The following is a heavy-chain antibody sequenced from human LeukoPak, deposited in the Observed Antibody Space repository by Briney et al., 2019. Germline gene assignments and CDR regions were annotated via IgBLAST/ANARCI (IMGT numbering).Heavy chain of an antibody. D-gene: IGHD3-10*01. CDR1: GFTFRNYV. J-gene: IGHJ4*02. Sequence: GGSLGLSCAASGFTFRNYVIHWVRQAPGKGLEWVAVTSSDLNVKLYADSVKGRFTITRDNSRSTLYLQMNSLRPEDTAIYYCAREGYYGSGSPPSLYFDYWGQGTLVTVSS. CDR3: AREGYYGSGSPPSLYFDY. V-gene: IGHV3-30-3*01. CDR2: TSSDLNVK.